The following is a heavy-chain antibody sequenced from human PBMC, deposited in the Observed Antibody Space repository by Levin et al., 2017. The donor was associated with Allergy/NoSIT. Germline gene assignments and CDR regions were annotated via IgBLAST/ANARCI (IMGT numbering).Heavy chain of an antibody. CDR3: ARGDRVEWLLSFDH. CDR1: GDSVNSYHY. Sequence: SQTLSLTCTVSGDSVNSYHYWGWIRQPPGKGLEWIGSIYHSGNTYYSPSLESRLNISLDTSNNQMSLQLTSVTAADTAVYYCARGDRVEWLLSFDHWGQGALVIVSS. V-gene: IGHV4-38-2*02. J-gene: IGHJ4*02. D-gene: IGHD3-3*01. CDR2: IYHSGNT.